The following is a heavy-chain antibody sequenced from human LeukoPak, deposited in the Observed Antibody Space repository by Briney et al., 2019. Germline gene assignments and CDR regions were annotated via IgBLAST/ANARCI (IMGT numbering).Heavy chain of an antibody. CDR1: GFTFSSYA. D-gene: IGHD6-19*01. CDR2: ISYDGSNK. J-gene: IGHJ4*02. CDR3: ARDRSSWGRSGWYTTDY. V-gene: IGHV3-30-3*01. Sequence: TGGSLRLSCAASGFTFSSYAMHWVRQAPGKGLEWVAVISYDGSNKYYADSVKGRFTISRDNSKNTLYLQMNSLRAEDTAVYYCARDRSSWGRSGWYTTDYWGQGTLVTVSS.